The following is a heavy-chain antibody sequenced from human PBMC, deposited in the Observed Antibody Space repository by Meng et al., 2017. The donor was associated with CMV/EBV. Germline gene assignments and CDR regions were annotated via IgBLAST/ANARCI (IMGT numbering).Heavy chain of an antibody. D-gene: IGHD3-10*01. V-gene: IGHV1-18*01. CDR2: ISAYNGNT. CDR3: ARDRTMVRGVTGY. J-gene: IGHJ4*02. Sequence: QIQWGQPGAEVKKPRSSVKVSFKAPGHTVTSYGISWVRQAPGQGLEWMGWISAYNGNTNYAQKLQGRVTMTTDTSTSTAYMELRSLRSDDTAVYYCARDRTMVRGVTGYWGQGTLVTGSS. CDR1: GHTVTSYG.